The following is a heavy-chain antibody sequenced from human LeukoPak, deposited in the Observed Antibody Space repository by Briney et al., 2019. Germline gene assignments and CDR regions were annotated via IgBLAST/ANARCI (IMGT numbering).Heavy chain of an antibody. D-gene: IGHD5-18*01. CDR1: GFTFSSYE. CDR2: ISSSGSTI. V-gene: IGHV3-48*03. Sequence: GGSLRLSCAASGFTFSSYEMNWVRQAPGKGVEWVSYISSSGSTIYYADSVKGRFTISRDNAKNSLYLQMNSLRAEDTAVYYCARDHTAILYYYYGMDVWGQGTTVTVSS. CDR3: ARDHTAILYYYYGMDV. J-gene: IGHJ6*02.